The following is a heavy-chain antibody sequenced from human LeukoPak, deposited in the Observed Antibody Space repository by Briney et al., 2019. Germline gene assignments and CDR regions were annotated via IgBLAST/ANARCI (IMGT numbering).Heavy chain of an antibody. Sequence: PGGSLRLSCAASGFTFSSYAMHWVRQAPGKGLEWVAVISYDGSNKYYADSVKGRFTISRDNSKNTLYLQMNSLRAEDTAVYYCARGWTMAASYYFDYWGQGTLVTVSS. J-gene: IGHJ4*02. CDR1: GFTFSSYA. D-gene: IGHD6-13*01. CDR2: ISYDGSNK. CDR3: ARGWTMAASYYFDY. V-gene: IGHV3-30-3*01.